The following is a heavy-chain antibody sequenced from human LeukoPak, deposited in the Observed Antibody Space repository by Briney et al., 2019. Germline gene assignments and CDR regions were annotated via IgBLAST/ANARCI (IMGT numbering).Heavy chain of an antibody. V-gene: IGHV4-39*01. CDR1: GGSISSSSYF. D-gene: IGHD5-24*01. CDR3: VRVRWQGRDFGY. Sequence: PSETLSLTCTVSGGSISSSSYFWDWIRQPPGKGLEWIGSIFHTGITYYNPSLRSRVTMSLDTSKNQFSLKLSSVTAADTAVYYCVRVRWQGRDFGYWGQGTLVTVSS. J-gene: IGHJ4*02. CDR2: IFHTGIT.